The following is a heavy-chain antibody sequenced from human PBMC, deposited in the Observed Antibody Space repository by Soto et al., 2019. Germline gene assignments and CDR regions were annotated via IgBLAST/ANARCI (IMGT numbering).Heavy chain of an antibody. D-gene: IGHD3-22*01. CDR1: GGSISSGDYY. V-gene: IGHV4-30-4*01. Sequence: QVQLQESGPGLVKPSQTLSLTCTVSGGSISSGDYYWSWIRQPPGKGLEWIGYIYYSGSTYYNPSLKSRVTRSEDTSKNQFSLMLSSVTAAGTAVYYCARGAPPPWDSSGYSAFDIWGQGTMVTVSS. J-gene: IGHJ3*02. CDR3: ARGAPPPWDSSGYSAFDI. CDR2: IYYSGST.